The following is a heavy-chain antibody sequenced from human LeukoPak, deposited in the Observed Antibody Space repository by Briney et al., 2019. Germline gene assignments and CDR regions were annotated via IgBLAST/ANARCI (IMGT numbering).Heavy chain of an antibody. CDR3: ARDLHYAFDI. V-gene: IGHV3-48*01. Sequence: TGGSLRLSCAASGFTFNIYSMNWVRQAPGKGLEWVSHMSSDSTKYYADSVKGRFTISRDNAQNSLYLQMNNLRAEDTALYYCARDLHYAFDIWGQGTMVTVSS. J-gene: IGHJ3*02. CDR2: MSSDSTK. CDR1: GFTFNIYS.